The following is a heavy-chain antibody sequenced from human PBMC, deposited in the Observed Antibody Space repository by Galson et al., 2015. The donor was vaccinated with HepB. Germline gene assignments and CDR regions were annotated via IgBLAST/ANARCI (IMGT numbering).Heavy chain of an antibody. Sequence: SLRLSCAASGFTFSNYAMTWVRQAPGKGLEWVSSIRGDGGVTYYADSVKGRFTISRDNSKNMLYLQMNSLRAEDTATYYCGRDPNGDYIGAFDIWGQGTMVTVSS. J-gene: IGHJ3*02. D-gene: IGHD4-17*01. V-gene: IGHV3-23*01. CDR1: GFTFSNYA. CDR3: GRDPNGDYIGAFDI. CDR2: IRGDGGVT.